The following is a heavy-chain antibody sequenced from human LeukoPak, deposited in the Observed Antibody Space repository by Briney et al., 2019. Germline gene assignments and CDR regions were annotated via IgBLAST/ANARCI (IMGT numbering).Heavy chain of an antibody. J-gene: IGHJ5*02. CDR2: IWYDGSNK. D-gene: IGHD2-15*01. CDR3: ARDDGGGRLNP. Sequence: GGSLRLSCAASGFTFSSYGMHWVRQAPGKGLEWVAVIWYDGSNKYYADSVKGRFTISRDNSKNTLYLQMNSLRAEDTAVYYCARDDGGGRLNPWGQGTLVTVSS. CDR1: GFTFSSYG. V-gene: IGHV3-33*01.